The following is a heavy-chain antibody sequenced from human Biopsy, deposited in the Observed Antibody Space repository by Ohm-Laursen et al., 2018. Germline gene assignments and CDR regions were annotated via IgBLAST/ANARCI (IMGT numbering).Heavy chain of an antibody. Sequence: GTLSLTCPVSGGSISSSTTYYWAWLRQPPGKGLEWIGSIYNTETTFYNPSLKSRVTISVDTSTNQFSLKVRSVTAAGTAVYYCVRGVDYYDPYHYYALDVWGQGTTVTVSS. V-gene: IGHV4-39*01. CDR1: GGSISSSTTYY. CDR2: IYNTETT. J-gene: IGHJ6*02. D-gene: IGHD3-22*01. CDR3: VRGVDYYDPYHYYALDV.